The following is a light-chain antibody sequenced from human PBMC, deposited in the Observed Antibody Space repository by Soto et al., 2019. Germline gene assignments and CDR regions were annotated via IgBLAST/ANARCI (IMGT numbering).Light chain of an antibody. CDR2: GES. CDR1: QSVSSSY. CDR3: QHYGSSPLT. V-gene: IGKV3-20*01. J-gene: IGKJ4*01. Sequence: VGLPQSPGTLSLSPGEISTLSCSPSQSVSSSYLAWYQQKPGQAPRLLIYGESSRATGIPDRFSGSGSGTDFTLTISRLEPEDFAVYYCQHYGSSPLTFGGGTKVDIK.